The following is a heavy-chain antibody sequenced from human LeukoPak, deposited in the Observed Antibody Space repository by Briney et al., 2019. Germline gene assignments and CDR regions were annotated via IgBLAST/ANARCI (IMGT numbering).Heavy chain of an antibody. J-gene: IGHJ6*03. Sequence: GGSLRLSCVASGFTFGTYWMSWVRQAPGKGLEWVANIKQDGSDKDYVDSVKGRFTISRDNARNSLYLHMNSLRAEDTAVYYCARCGYSHGYGWGGGYYYYYLDVWGKGTTVTVSS. D-gene: IGHD5-18*01. CDR1: GFTFGTYW. V-gene: IGHV3-7*01. CDR2: IKQDGSDK. CDR3: ARCGYSHGYGWGGGYYYYYLDV.